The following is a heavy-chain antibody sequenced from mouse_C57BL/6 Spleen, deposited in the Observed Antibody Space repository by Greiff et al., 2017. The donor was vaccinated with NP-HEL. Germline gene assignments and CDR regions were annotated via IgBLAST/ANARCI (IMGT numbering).Heavy chain of an antibody. V-gene: IGHV5-17*01. CDR3: ARASYSNYEDYFDY. CDR2: ISSGSSTI. CDR1: GFTFSDYG. D-gene: IGHD2-5*01. Sequence: EVQLVESGGGLVKPGGSLKLSCAASGFTFSDYGMHWVRQAPEKGLEWVAYISSGSSTIYYADTVKGRFTISRDNAKNTLFLQMTSLRSEDTAMYYCARASYSNYEDYFDYWGQGTTLTVSS. J-gene: IGHJ2*01.